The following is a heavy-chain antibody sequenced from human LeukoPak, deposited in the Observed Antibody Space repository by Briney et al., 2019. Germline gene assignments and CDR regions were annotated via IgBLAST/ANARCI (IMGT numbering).Heavy chain of an antibody. CDR3: ARESLVSGTTRGNYYYYGMDV. J-gene: IGHJ6*02. CDR1: GFTFSSYW. Sequence: GGSLRLSCAASGFTFSSYWMSWVRQAPGKGLEGVAHIKQDGSEKYYVDSVKGRFTISRDNAKNSLYLQMNSLRAEDTAVYFCARESLVSGTTRGNYYYYGMDVWGRGTTVTVSS. CDR2: IKQDGSEK. D-gene: IGHD1-7*01. V-gene: IGHV3-7*01.